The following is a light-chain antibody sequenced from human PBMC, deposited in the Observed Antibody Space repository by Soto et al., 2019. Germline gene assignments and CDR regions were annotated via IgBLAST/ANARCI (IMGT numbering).Light chain of an antibody. CDR1: QSISSY. CDR2: AAS. CDR3: QQYETFSGT. Sequence: DIQMTQSPSSLSASVGDRVTITCRASQSISSYLNWYQQKPGKAPKLLIYAASSLESGVPSRFSGSGSGTDFTLTISSLQPEDFATYYCQQYETFSGTFGQGTKVDI. V-gene: IGKV1-39*01. J-gene: IGKJ1*01.